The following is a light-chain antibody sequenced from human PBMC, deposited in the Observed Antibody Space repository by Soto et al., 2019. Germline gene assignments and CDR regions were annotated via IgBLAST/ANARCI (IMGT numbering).Light chain of an antibody. Sequence: EIVMTQSPATLSVSPGERATLSCRASQRVGSNLAWYQQKPGQAPRLLIYGASTRATGIPARFSGSGSGTEFTLTINSLQSEDFAVYYCQQFSNWPPWTFGQGTRVEIK. CDR3: QQFSNWPPWT. CDR1: QRVGSN. CDR2: GAS. J-gene: IGKJ1*01. V-gene: IGKV3-15*01.